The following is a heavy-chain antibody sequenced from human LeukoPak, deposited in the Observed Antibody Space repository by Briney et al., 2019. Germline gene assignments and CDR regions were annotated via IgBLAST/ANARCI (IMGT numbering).Heavy chain of an antibody. CDR2: MYHSGDT. Sequence: KPSETLSLTCTVSGYSVSGGYYWGWIRQPPGKGLEWIGSMYHSGDTYYNPSLKSRVTISVDTSKNQLSLKLSSVTAADTAVYYCARGLGAQGYGIDYWGQGTLVTVSS. V-gene: IGHV4-38-2*02. J-gene: IGHJ4*02. CDR3: ARGLGAQGYGIDY. D-gene: IGHD3-10*01. CDR1: GYSVSGGYY.